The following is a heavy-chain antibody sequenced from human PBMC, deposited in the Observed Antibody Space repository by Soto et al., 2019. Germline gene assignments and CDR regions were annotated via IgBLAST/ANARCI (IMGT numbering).Heavy chain of an antibody. CDR1: GVTFSSYG. Sequence: QVQLVESGGGVVQPGRSLRLSCAASGVTFSSYGMHWVRQAPGKGLEWVAVIWYDGSNKYYADSVKGRFTISRDNSKNTLYLQMNSLRAEDTSVYYCARDVRSSWYGAFDIWGQGTMVTVSS. CDR3: ARDVRSSWYGAFDI. V-gene: IGHV3-33*01. J-gene: IGHJ3*02. CDR2: IWYDGSNK. D-gene: IGHD6-13*01.